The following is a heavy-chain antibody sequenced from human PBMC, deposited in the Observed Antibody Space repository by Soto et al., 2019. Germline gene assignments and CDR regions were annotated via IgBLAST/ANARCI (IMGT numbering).Heavy chain of an antibody. CDR3: AKSNYGMDV. J-gene: IGHJ6*02. Sequence: GSLRLSCAASGFTFTDYWIHWVRQSPGKGLVWVSRISGDGSSTSYADSVKGRFTTSRDNAKNTLYLQMNSLRAEDTAVYYCAKSNYGMDVWGQGTTVTVSS. V-gene: IGHV3-74*01. CDR1: GFTFTDYW. CDR2: ISGDGSST. D-gene: IGHD6-6*01.